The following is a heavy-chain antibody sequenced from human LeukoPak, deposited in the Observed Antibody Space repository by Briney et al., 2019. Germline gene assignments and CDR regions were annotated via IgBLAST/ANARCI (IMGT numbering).Heavy chain of an antibody. V-gene: IGHV3-48*04. D-gene: IGHD3-9*01. J-gene: IGHJ1*01. CDR1: GFSFSSYT. Sequence: QAGGSLRLSCAASGFSFSSYTMHWVRQAPGKGLEWVSSINRVGVLINYADSAKGRFTISRDNAENSLYLQMSSLRAEDTALYYCAKGVTDFDLWGQGTLVTVSS. CDR3: AKGVTDFDL. CDR2: INRVGVLI.